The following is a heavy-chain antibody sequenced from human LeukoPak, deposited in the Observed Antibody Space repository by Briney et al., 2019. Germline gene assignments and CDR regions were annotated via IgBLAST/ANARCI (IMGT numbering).Heavy chain of an antibody. CDR3: ATAPGRYCFDR. CDR1: GFTFSDYY. J-gene: IGHJ4*02. Sequence: GGSLRLSCAASGFTFSDYYMSWIRQAPGKGLEWVSAISGSGGSTYYADSVKGRFTISRDNSKNTLYLQMDSLRREDTAVYYCATAPGRYCFDRWGQGTLVTVSS. CDR2: ISGSGGST. V-gene: IGHV3-23*01. D-gene: IGHD1-1*01.